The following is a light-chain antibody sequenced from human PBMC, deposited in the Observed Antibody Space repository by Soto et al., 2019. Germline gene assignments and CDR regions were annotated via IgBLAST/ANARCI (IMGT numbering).Light chain of an antibody. CDR1: SSNIGAGYD. CDR3: QSYDGSLSGSV. Sequence: QSVLTQPPSVSGAPGQRVTISCTGTSSNIGAGYDVHWYQQLPGTAPKLLIYGNINRPSGVPDRFSGSKSGTSASLAITGVQAEDEADDYCQSYDGSLSGSVFGGGTKLTVL. J-gene: IGLJ3*02. V-gene: IGLV1-40*01. CDR2: GNI.